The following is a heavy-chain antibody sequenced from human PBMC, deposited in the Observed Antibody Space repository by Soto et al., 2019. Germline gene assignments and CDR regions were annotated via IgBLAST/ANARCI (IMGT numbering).Heavy chain of an antibody. D-gene: IGHD2-15*01. V-gene: IGHV3-21*01. CDR3: DRIKLVAFGFINADVYVVDI. Sequence: PGGSVRLSCAASGFTLSNYAVNWVRQAPGKGLEWVSYISSDSRYIYHGDSGKGRFTISSVNARNSVYLQMNSLRDEDTAVYPCDRIKLVAFGFINADVYVVDICGPG. CDR1: GFTLSNYA. CDR2: ISSDSRYI. J-gene: IGHJ3*02.